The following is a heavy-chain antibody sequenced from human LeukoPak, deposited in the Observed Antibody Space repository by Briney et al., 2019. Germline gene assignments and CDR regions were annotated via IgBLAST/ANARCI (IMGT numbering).Heavy chain of an antibody. D-gene: IGHD3-10*01. CDR1: GGSFGGYY. V-gene: IGHV4-34*01. CDR3: ARGPAGSSPY. J-gene: IGHJ4*02. CDR2: INQSGDT. Sequence: PSETLSLTCAVHGGSFGGYYWSWIRQPPGKGLEWIGEINQSGDTNYNPSLESRVTVSVDTSKNQFSLKVTSVTARDTAVYYCARGPAGSSPYWGQGTLVTVSS.